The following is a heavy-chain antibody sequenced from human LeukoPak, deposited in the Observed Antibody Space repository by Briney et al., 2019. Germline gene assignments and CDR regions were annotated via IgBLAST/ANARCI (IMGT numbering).Heavy chain of an antibody. CDR3: STITPTNRLALGDYYFFMDV. J-gene: IGHJ6*03. Sequence: ATVKISCKASGYTFTDYYMHWVQQAPGKGLEWFELVDPEDGETIYAEKFQGRVTITADTSTDTAYMDLSSLRSEDTAVYYCSTITPTNRLALGDYYFFMDVWGKGTTVTVSS. CDR2: VDPEDGET. CDR1: GYTFTDYY. D-gene: IGHD3-16*01. V-gene: IGHV1-69-2*01.